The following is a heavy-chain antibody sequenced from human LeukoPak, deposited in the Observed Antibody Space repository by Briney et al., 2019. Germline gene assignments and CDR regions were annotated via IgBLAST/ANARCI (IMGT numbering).Heavy chain of an antibody. J-gene: IGHJ4*02. CDR1: GFTFSSYA. CDR3: AKRDCSGGSCRTTTFDY. V-gene: IGHV3-23*01. CDR2: ISSGGGSP. D-gene: IGHD2-15*01. Sequence: GASLRLSCAASGFTFSSYAMSWVRQAPGKGLEWVSAISSGGGSPYYADSVKSRFTISRDNSKNTLYLQMNSLRAEDTAVYYCAKRDCSGGSCRTTTFDYWGQGTLVTVSS.